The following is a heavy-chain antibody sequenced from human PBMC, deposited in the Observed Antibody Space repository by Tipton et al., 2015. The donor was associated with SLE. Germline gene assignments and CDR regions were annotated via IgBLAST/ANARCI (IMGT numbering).Heavy chain of an antibody. CDR2: IYHSGST. CDR1: GGSISSSSYY. D-gene: IGHD6-13*01. J-gene: IGHJ4*02. V-gene: IGHV4-39*07. Sequence: TLSLTCTVSGGSISSSSYYWGWIRQPPGKGLEWIGEIYHSGSTNYNPSLKSRVTISVDKSKNQFSLKLSSVTAADTAVYYCARWGMGSSWGYWGQGTLVTVSS. CDR3: ARWGMGSSWGY.